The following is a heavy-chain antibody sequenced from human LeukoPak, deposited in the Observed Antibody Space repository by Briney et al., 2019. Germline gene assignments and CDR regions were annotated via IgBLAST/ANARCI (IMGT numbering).Heavy chain of an antibody. CDR3: ARDHAPGIFDY. J-gene: IGHJ4*02. Sequence: GGSLRLSCAASGATFSSYDMHWVRQATGKGLEWVSAIGTAGDTYYPGSVKGRFTISRDNAKNPLYLQMNSLRAEDSAVYYCARDHAPGIFDYWGQGTLVTVSS. D-gene: IGHD3-10*01. CDR1: GATFSSYD. CDR2: IGTAGDT. V-gene: IGHV3-13*01.